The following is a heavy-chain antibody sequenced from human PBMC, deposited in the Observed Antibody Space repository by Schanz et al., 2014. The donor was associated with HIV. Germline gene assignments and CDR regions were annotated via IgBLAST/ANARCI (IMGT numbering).Heavy chain of an antibody. CDR2: IRSGGTTI. D-gene: IGHD3-16*01. Sequence: QVQLVESGGGLVKAGGSLRLSCAASGFTFSDYYMNWIRQAPGKGLEWVSYIRSGGTTIYYADSVKGRFTISRDNSKNTVYLQMNSLRPEDTAVYYCARMEQLIIGYYYGMDVWGQGTTVTVSS. CDR3: ARMEQLIIGYYYGMDV. V-gene: IGHV3-11*04. J-gene: IGHJ6*02. CDR1: GFTFSDYY.